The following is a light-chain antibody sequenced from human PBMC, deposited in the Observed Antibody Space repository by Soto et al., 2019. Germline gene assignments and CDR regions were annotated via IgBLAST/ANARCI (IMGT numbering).Light chain of an antibody. J-gene: IGKJ1*01. V-gene: IGKV3-20*01. CDR3: QQYGSSPWT. CDR1: QSVSSSY. Sequence: EIVLTQSPGPLSLSPGERATLSCRASQSVSSSYLAWYQQKPGQAPRLLIYGASSRATGIPDRFSGSGSGTDFTLTISGLEPEDFALYYCQQYGSSPWTFGQGTKVEIK. CDR2: GAS.